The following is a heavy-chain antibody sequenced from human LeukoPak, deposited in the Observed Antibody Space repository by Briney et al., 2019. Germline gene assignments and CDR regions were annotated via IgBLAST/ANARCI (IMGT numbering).Heavy chain of an antibody. CDR3: ARGVVNYYYGMDV. CDR1: GGSFSGYY. CDR2: INHSGST. D-gene: IGHD3-16*02. Sequence: ASETLSLTCAVYGGSFSGYYWSWIRQPPGKGLEWIGEINHSGSTNYNPSLKSRVTISVDTSKDQFSLKLSSVTAADTAVYYCARGVVNYYYGMDVWGQGTTVTVSS. J-gene: IGHJ6*02. V-gene: IGHV4-34*01.